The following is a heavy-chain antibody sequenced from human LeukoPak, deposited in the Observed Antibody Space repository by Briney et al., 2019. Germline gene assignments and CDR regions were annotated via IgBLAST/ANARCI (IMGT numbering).Heavy chain of an antibody. CDR1: GFTFSSYA. CDR2: ISYDGSNK. J-gene: IGHJ4*02. D-gene: IGHD5-18*01. V-gene: IGHV3-30-3*01. CDR3: ARGAIQLWTRRAPDGYYFDY. Sequence: PGGSLRLSCAASGFTFSSYAMHWVRQAPGKGLEWVAVISYDGSNKYYADSVKGRFTISRDNSRNTLYLQMNSLRAEDTAVYYCARGAIQLWTRRAPDGYYFDYWGQGTLVTVSS.